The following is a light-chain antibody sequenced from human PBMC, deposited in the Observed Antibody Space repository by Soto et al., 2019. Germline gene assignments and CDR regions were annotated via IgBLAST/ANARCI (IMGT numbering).Light chain of an antibody. CDR1: SSDVGSYNL. Sequence: QSALTQPASVSGSLGQSITISCTGTSSDVGSYNLVSWYQQHPGKDPKLMIYEGSKRPSGVSNRFSGSKSGNTASLTISGLQAEDEADYYCCSYAGSSTSVVFGGGTQLTVL. CDR2: EGS. J-gene: IGLJ2*01. V-gene: IGLV2-23*01. CDR3: CSYAGSSTSVV.